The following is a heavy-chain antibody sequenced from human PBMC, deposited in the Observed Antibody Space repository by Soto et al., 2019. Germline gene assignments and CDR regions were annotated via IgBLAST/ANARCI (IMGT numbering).Heavy chain of an antibody. V-gene: IGHV1-24*01. J-gene: IGHJ4*02. D-gene: IGHD3-9*01. CDR2: LDPEEGET. CDR3: ATVDVWARPFFDN. Sequence: QVQLKQSGAEVKKPGASVKVSCKVSGDRLSEAYMHWVRQTPGKGPEWMGGLDPEEGETIHAKRFEGRVTMTADTSTSTAYRELRNLISDDTAVYYCATVDVWARPFFDNLGQGTLVIVSS. CDR1: GDRLSEAY.